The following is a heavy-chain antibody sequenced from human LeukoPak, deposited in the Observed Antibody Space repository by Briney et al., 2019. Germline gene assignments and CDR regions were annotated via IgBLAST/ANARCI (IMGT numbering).Heavy chain of an antibody. CDR1: GFTFSSYA. J-gene: IGHJ4*02. V-gene: IGHV3-23*01. CDR2: ISGSGGST. CDR3: AKNYYGSGSSSLDY. Sequence: PGGSLRLSCAASGFTFSSYAMSWVRQAPGKGLEWVSAISGSGGSTYYADSVKGRFTISRDNSKNTLFLQMNSLRAEDTAAYYCAKNYYGSGSSSLDYWGQGTLVTVSS. D-gene: IGHD3-10*01.